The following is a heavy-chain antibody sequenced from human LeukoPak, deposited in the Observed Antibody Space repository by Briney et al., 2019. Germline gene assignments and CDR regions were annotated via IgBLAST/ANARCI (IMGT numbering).Heavy chain of an antibody. CDR2: IYYSGST. Sequence: EALSFTCTVSGGSISSYYWSWIRQPPGKGLEWIGYIYYSGSTNYNPSLKSRVTISVDTSKNQFSLKLSSVTAADTAVYYCARTMYSSSWEYYYYYYMDVWGKGTTVTVSS. CDR3: ARTMYSSSWEYYYYYYMDV. CDR1: GGSISSYY. V-gene: IGHV4-59*01. J-gene: IGHJ6*03. D-gene: IGHD6-13*01.